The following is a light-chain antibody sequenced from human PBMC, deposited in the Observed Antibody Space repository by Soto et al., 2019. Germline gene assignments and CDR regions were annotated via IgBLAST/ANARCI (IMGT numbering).Light chain of an antibody. J-gene: IGLJ1*01. V-gene: IGLV1-40*01. CDR1: WSNFGAGYD. CDR3: QSYDTSLGDSRV. Sequence: QSVLTQPPSVSGAPGQRVTISCPGSWSNFGAGYDVHWYQQLPGTAPILLIYGNTNRPSGVPDRFSGSRSGTSAFLAITGLQDEDEGDYYCQSYDTSLGDSRVFGTGTKLTVL. CDR2: GNT.